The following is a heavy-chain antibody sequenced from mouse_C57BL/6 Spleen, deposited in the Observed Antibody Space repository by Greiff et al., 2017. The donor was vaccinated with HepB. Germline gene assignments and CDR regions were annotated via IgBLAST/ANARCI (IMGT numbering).Heavy chain of an antibody. V-gene: IGHV1-50*01. CDR3: ASPYYYGSSYPFAY. D-gene: IGHD1-1*01. CDR1: GYTFTSYW. Sequence: QVQLQQPGAELVKPGASVKLSCKASGYTFTSYWMQWVKQRPGQGLEWIGEIDPSDSYTNYNQKFKGKATLTVDTSSSTAYMQLSSLTSEDSAVYYCASPYYYGSSYPFAYWGQGTLVTVSA. J-gene: IGHJ3*01. CDR2: IDPSDSYT.